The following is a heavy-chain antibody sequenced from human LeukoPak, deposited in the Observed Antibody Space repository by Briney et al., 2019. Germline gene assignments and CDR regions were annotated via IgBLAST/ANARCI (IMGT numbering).Heavy chain of an antibody. CDR2: IYYSGST. J-gene: IGHJ5*02. CDR3: AGVGRYFDWPFDP. Sequence: SQTLSLTCTVSGGSISSGDYYWSWIRQPPGKGLEWIGYIYYSGSTYYNPSLKSRVTISVDTSKNQFSLKLSSVTAADTAVYYCAGVGRYFDWPFDPWGQGTLVTVSS. CDR1: GGSISSGDYY. D-gene: IGHD3-9*01. V-gene: IGHV4-30-4*08.